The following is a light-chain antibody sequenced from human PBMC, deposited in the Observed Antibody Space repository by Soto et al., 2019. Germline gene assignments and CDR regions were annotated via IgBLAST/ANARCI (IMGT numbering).Light chain of an antibody. Sequence: EIVMTQSPDTLSVSPGERATLSCRASQSLTSNLAWYQQKPGQTPRLIIYGASTRATGTPPRFSGSGSGTEFTLTISSLQSEDFALYYCQQYNGWHLTFGGGTKVEIK. CDR3: QQYNGWHLT. CDR1: QSLTSN. V-gene: IGKV3-15*01. J-gene: IGKJ4*01. CDR2: GAS.